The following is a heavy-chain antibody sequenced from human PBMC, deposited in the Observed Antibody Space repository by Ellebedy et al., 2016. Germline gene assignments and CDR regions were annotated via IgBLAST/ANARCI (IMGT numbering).Heavy chain of an antibody. J-gene: IGHJ4*02. CDR2: INAPNGNT. CDR1: GYTFTGYA. CDR3: ARGRYCSGGSCSPDFDY. V-gene: IGHV1-3*01. D-gene: IGHD2-15*01. Sequence: ASVKVSCKASGYTFTGYAIHWVRQAPGQGLEWMGWINAPNGNTKYSQKFQGRVTITRDTSATTAYMELSSLRSEDTAVYYCARGRYCSGGSCSPDFDYWGQGTLVTVSS.